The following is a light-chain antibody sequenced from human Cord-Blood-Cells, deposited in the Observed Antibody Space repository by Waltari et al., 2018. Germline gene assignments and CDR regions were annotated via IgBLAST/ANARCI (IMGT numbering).Light chain of an antibody. CDR1: QGVLYSSNNKNY. Sequence: DSVMTQSPDSLAVSLGERATINFKSSQGVLYSSNNKNYLAWYQQKPGQPPKLLIYWASTRESGFPDRFSGSGSGTDFTLTISSLQAEDVAVYYCQQYYSTPPTFGQGTKLEIK. CDR3: QQYYSTPPT. CDR2: WAS. J-gene: IGKJ2*01. V-gene: IGKV4-1*01.